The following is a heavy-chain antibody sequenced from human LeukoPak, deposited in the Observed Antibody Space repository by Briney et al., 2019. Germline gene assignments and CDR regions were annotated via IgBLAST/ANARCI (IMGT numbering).Heavy chain of an antibody. V-gene: IGHV3-30*04. CDR2: ISNK. J-gene: IGHJ2*01. Sequence: GGSLRLSCAASGFAFSNYVMHWVRQAPGKGLEWVAVISNKYSADSVKGRFTISRDNSKNTLYLQMNSLRTEDTAVYYCARRDLEGWYFDLWGRGTVVTVSS. CDR1: GFAFSNYV. CDR3: ARRDLEGWYFDL.